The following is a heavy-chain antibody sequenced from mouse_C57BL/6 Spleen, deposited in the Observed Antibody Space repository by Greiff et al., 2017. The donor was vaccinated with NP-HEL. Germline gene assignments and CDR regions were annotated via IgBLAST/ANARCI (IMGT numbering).Heavy chain of an antibody. J-gene: IGHJ2*01. CDR2: ISYDGSN. D-gene: IGHD2-4*01. CDR1: GYSITSGYY. Sequence: EVQLVESGPGLVKPSQSLSLTCSVTGYSITSGYYWNWIRQFPGNKLEWMGYISYDGSNNYNPSLKNRISITRDTSKNQFFLKLNSVTTEDTATYYCARGGLYYDYDEGLDYWGQGTTLTVSS. V-gene: IGHV3-6*01. CDR3: ARGGLYYDYDEGLDY.